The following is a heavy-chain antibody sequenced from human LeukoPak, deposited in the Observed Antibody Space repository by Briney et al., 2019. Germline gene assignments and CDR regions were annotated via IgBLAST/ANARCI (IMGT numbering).Heavy chain of an antibody. CDR1: GFAVSSNY. CDR2: IYSGGST. J-gene: IGHJ4*02. V-gene: IGHV3-53*01. Sequence: GGSLRLSCAASGFAVSSNYMSWVRQAPGKGLEWVSVIYSGGSTYYADSVKGRFTISRDNSKNTLYLQMNSLRAEDTAVYYCARDLYCSSTSCSDYWGQGTLVTVSS. D-gene: IGHD2-2*01. CDR3: ARDLYCSSTSCSDY.